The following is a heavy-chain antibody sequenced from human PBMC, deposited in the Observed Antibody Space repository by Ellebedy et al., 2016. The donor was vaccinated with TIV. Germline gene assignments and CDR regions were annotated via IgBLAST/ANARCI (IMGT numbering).Heavy chain of an antibody. D-gene: IGHD2-8*01. CDR1: GYTLTELS. CDR3: ATDLRNCSNDVCFKRYDAFDI. V-gene: IGHV1-24*01. Sequence: AASVKVSCKVSGYTLTELSMHWVRQAPGKGLEWMGGFDPDDGETIYAQKFQGRVTMTEDTSTDTAYMELSSLRSEDTAVYYCATDLRNCSNDVCFKRYDAFDIWGQGTMVTVSS. CDR2: FDPDDGET. J-gene: IGHJ3*02.